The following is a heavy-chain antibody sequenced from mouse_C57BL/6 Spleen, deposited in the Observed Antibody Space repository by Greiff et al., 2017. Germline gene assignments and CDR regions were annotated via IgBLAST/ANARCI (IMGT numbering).Heavy chain of an antibody. CDR2: IRNKANGYTT. D-gene: IGHD4-1*01. CDR3: SRFWNCALDY. J-gene: IGHJ2*01. Sequence: EVQLVESGGGLVQPGGSLSLSCAASGFTFTDYYMRWVRQPPGKALEWLGFIRNKANGYTTEYSASVLGLFTISRDNSHSMLYLQMNALRSEDSATYSCSRFWNCALDYWGQGTTLTVSS. CDR1: GFTFTDYY. V-gene: IGHV7-3*01.